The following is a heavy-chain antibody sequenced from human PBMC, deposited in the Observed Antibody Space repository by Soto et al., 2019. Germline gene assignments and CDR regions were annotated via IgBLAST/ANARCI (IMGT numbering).Heavy chain of an antibody. V-gene: IGHV1-18*01. CDR2: ISTYNGNT. Sequence: GASVKVSCKASGYTFTSYAMHWVRQAPGQGLEWMGRISTYNGNTNYPQSLQGRLTMTTDTSTTTAYMELRSLRSDDTAVYYCARDPYHVLMVNAPNLYGMDVWGQGTTVTVSS. J-gene: IGHJ6*02. CDR1: GYTFTSYA. CDR3: ARDPYHVLMVNAPNLYGMDV. D-gene: IGHD2-8*01.